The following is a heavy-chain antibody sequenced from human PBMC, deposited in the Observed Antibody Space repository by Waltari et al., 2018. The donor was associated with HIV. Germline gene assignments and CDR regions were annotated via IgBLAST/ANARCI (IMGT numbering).Heavy chain of an antibody. Sequence: QVQLQESGPGLVKPSQTLSLTCTVPGGSIRSGGYYWSWFRQPPGKGLEWIGYIYYSGSTYYNPSLKSLVTISVDTSKNQFSLKLSSVTAADTAVYYCARVRGSDDSSGYYYLDYWGQGTLVTVSS. J-gene: IGHJ4*02. CDR2: IYYSGST. D-gene: IGHD3-22*01. V-gene: IGHV4-31*01. CDR3: ARVRGSDDSSGYYYLDY. CDR1: GGSIRSGGYY.